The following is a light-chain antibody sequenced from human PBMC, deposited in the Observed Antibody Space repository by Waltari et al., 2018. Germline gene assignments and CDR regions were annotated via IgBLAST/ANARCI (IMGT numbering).Light chain of an antibody. J-gene: IGKJ2*01. Sequence: DIVMTQSPDFLPVSLGERATINCTSSRGVLSSSNNKNYLAWYQHKSGQPPKLLIYWASTRHSGVPDRFSGSGSATEFTLTISSLKAEDVAVYYCQQYYSTPYTFGQGTKLEIK. CDR1: RGVLSSSNNKNY. V-gene: IGKV4-1*01. CDR3: QQYYSTPYT. CDR2: WAS.